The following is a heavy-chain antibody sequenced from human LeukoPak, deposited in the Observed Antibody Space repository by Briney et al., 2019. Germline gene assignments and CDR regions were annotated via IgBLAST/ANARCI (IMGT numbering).Heavy chain of an antibody. J-gene: IGHJ3*02. CDR2: ISSSSSTI. V-gene: IGHV3-48*04. CDR3: ARARKGAVPAAMGSGAFDI. D-gene: IGHD2-2*01. CDR1: GFTFSSYS. Sequence: PGGSLRLSCAASGFTFSSYSMNWVRQAPGKGLEWVSYISSSSSTIYYADSVKGRFTISRDNAKNSLYLQMNSLRAEDTAVYYCARARKGAVPAAMGSGAFDIWGQGTMVTVSS.